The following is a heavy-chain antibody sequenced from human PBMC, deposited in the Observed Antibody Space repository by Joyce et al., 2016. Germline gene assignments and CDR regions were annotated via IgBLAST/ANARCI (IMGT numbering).Heavy chain of an antibody. CDR2: IANDGNKK. D-gene: IGHD3-16*01. J-gene: IGHJ4*02. V-gene: IGHV3-30*18. CDR1: GFTFSNYG. Sequence: QVQLVESGGGVVQPGRSLRLSCAASGFTFSNYGMHWVRQAPGKGVEWVAVIANDGNKKYSADSVKGRFTISRDNSKNTLYLQMNSLRAEDTAVYYCAKRYDYVDYWGQGTLVTVSS. CDR3: AKRYDYVDY.